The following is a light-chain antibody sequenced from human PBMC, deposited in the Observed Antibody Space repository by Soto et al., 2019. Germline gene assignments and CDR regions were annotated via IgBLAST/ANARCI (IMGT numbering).Light chain of an antibody. V-gene: IGKV3-11*01. CDR1: RSVSMY. J-gene: IGKJ4*01. CDR3: QSRTPWLT. CDR2: DAS. Sequence: ESLLTQSPATLSLSPGEIATLSCRASRSVSMYLAWYQQKPGQAPRLLVYDASNRAPGVPARFSGSGFGTDFTLTISGVDPDDFAVYYCQSRTPWLTFGGGTKVEIK.